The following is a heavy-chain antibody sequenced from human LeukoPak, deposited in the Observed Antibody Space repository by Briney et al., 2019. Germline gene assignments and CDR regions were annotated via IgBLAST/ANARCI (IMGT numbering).Heavy chain of an antibody. J-gene: IGHJ4*02. CDR3: ARLPDY. Sequence: PSETLSLTCTVSGGPVSSGSYYWSWIRQPPGKGLEWIGYIYYSGSTNYNPSLKSRVTISVDTSKNQFSLKLSSVTAADTAVYYCARLPDYWGQGTLVTVSS. V-gene: IGHV4-61*01. CDR2: IYYSGST. CDR1: GGPVSSGSYY.